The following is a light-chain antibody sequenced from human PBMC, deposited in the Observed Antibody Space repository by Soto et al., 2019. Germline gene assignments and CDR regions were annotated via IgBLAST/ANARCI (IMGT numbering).Light chain of an antibody. CDR2: GND. V-gene: IGLV1-44*01. CDR3: APWDDRLNAPV. Sequence: QSVLTQPPSASGTPGQRVTISCSGSNSNIGSNAVNWYQQLPGTAPKLLIHGNDQRPSGVPDRLSGSKSGTSASLAISGLQSEDEADYYCAPWDDRLNAPVFGGGTKVTVL. J-gene: IGLJ2*01. CDR1: NSNIGSNA.